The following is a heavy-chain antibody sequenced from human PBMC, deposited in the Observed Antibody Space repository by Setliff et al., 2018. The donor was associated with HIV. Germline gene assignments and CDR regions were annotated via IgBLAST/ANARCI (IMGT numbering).Heavy chain of an antibody. CDR1: GGSISSSSYY. J-gene: IGHJ5*02. D-gene: IGHD3-10*01. CDR2: IYYSGST. Sequence: SETLSLTCTVSGGSISSSSYYWGWIRQPPGKGLEWLGSIYYSGSTYYNPSLKSRVTISVDTSKNQFSLKLSSVTAADTAVYYCARQGLLWFGAGYNWFDPWGQGTLVTVSS. CDR3: ARQGLLWFGAGYNWFDP. V-gene: IGHV4-39*01.